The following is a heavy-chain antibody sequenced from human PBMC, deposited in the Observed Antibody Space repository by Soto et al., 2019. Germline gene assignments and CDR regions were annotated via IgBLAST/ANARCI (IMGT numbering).Heavy chain of an antibody. Sequence: DVQLVESGGGLVQPGGSLRLSCAASGFTFSNYWMQWVRQGPGQGLEWVSRMHSDGTRKNHAEAVKGRLTISRDNANKTLYSQMNSLTADDTAVYYCARAGHMNTPSPLSRFDSWGQGTLVSVSS. CDR3: ARAGHMNTPSPLSRFDS. D-gene: IGHD3-16*01. J-gene: IGHJ5*01. CDR2: MHSDGTRK. CDR1: GFTFSNYW. V-gene: IGHV3-74*01.